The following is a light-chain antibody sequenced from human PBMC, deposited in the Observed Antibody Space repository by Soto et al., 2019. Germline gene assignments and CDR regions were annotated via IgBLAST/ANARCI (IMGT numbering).Light chain of an antibody. V-gene: IGLV2-14*01. CDR2: GVK. Sequence: QSALTQPPSASGSPGQSVTISCTGTSSDVGAYNYVSWYQHHPGKAPKLMIYGVKNRPSGVPNRFSASKSAFTASLTISGLQAEDEADYYCSSYTTSYFYVFGPGTKLTVL. CDR1: SSDVGAYNY. CDR3: SSYTTSYFYV. J-gene: IGLJ1*01.